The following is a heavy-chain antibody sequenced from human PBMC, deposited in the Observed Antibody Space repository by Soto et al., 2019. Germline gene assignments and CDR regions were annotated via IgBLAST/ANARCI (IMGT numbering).Heavy chain of an antibody. J-gene: IGHJ4*02. D-gene: IGHD3-22*01. CDR2: IIPVFQTA. Sequence: QEQLVQSGAAVKKPGSSVKVSCKASGGLFSSYPISWVRQVPGQGLEWMGVIIPVFQTAYYTQRFQGRVTITADESTNTAYMELSSLRSEDTAIYYCARGGSGYTWFNEFWGQGNLVNVSS. CDR1: GGLFSSYP. V-gene: IGHV1-69*01. CDR3: ARGGSGYTWFNEF.